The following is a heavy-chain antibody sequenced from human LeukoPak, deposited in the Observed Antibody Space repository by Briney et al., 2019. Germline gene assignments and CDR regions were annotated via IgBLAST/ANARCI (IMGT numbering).Heavy chain of an antibody. V-gene: IGHV4-59*08. D-gene: IGHD2-21*02. CDR2: IYYSGST. CDR1: GGSISSYY. CDR3: ARHAKLCGGDCDAFDI. Sequence: PSETLSLTCTVSGGSISSYYWSWIRQPPGKGLEWIGYIYYSGSTNYNPSLKSRVTISVDTSKNQFSLKLSSVTAVDTAVYYCARHAKLCGGDCDAFDIWGQGTMVTVSS. J-gene: IGHJ3*02.